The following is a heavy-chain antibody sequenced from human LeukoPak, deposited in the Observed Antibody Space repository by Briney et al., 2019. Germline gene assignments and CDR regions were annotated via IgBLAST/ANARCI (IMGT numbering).Heavy chain of an antibody. V-gene: IGHV4-59*01. CDR2: IYYSGST. J-gene: IGHJ5*02. CDR3: ARSSAYGDYAGWFEP. D-gene: IGHD4-17*01. CDR1: VGSISSYY. Sequence: SETLSLTCTVSVGSISSYYWSWIRQPPGEGREWIGYIYYSGSTNYNPYLKRRVTISVETSKNQFSLTLSSVTSADTAVYYCARSSAYGDYAGWFEPWGQGTLGTVSS.